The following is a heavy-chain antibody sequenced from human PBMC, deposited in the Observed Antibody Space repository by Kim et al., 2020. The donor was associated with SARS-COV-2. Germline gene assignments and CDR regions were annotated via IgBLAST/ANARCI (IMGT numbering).Heavy chain of an antibody. D-gene: IGHD2-15*01. CDR3: ARVRLSGGCPKIDY. J-gene: IGHJ4*02. CDR1: GYTFTRYY. V-gene: IGHV1-2*02. Sequence: ASVKVSCKASGYTFTRYYMHWVRQAPGQGLEWMGWINPNSGGTHYAQKFQGRVTMTRDTSINTAYMELSHLKSDDTAVYYCARVRLSGGCPKIDYWGQGTLVTVSS. CDR2: INPNSGGT.